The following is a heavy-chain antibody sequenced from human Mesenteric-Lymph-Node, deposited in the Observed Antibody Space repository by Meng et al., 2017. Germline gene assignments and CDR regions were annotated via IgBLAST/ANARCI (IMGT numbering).Heavy chain of an antibody. CDR1: GFIFEDYA. CDR3: VKDRYYYDSSGRQYYFDS. V-gene: IGHV3-9*01. Sequence: SLKISCAASGFIFEDYAMHWVRQPPGKGLEWVSGISWNSGNLGYADSVKGRFTISRDNTKNSLYLQMNSLGVEDTAVYYCVKDRYYYDSSGRQYYFDSWGQGTLVTVSS. J-gene: IGHJ4*02. D-gene: IGHD3-22*01. CDR2: ISWNSGNL.